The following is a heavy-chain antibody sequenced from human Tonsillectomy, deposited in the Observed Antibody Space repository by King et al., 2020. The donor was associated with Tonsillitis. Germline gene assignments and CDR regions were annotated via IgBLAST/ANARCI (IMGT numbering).Heavy chain of an antibody. CDR3: ARGSSGWPYYFDY. CDR1: GYTFTSHA. J-gene: IGHJ4*02. CDR2: INAGNGNT. Sequence: VQLVQSGAEVKNPGASVKVSCKASGYTFTSHAMHWVRQAPGQRLEWIGWINAGNGNTKYSQKFQDRVTITSDTSASTAYMELSSLRSEDTTVYYCARGSSGWPYYFDYWGQGTLVTVSS. D-gene: IGHD6-19*01. V-gene: IGHV1-3*01.